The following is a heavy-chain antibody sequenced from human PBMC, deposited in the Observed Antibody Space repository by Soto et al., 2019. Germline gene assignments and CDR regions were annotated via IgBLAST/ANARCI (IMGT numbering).Heavy chain of an antibody. V-gene: IGHV3-23*01. CDR3: ARGYCSNGVCYRYIDL. Sequence: PGGSLRLSCVTSRFSFNTFAMSWVRQAPGKGLEWVSAINGGGENTYYADSVKGRFTISRDNSKNTLYLQMNSLKTEDTAVYYCARGYCSNGVCYRYIDLWGRGTLVTVSS. J-gene: IGHJ2*01. D-gene: IGHD2-8*01. CDR1: RFSFNTFA. CDR2: INGGGENT.